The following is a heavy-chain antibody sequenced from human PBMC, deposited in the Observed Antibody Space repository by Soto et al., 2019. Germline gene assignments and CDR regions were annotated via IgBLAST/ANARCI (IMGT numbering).Heavy chain of an antibody. D-gene: IGHD1-1*01. J-gene: IGHJ5*02. CDR2: ISSSGGSR. Sequence: EEQVSELGGALVQPGGSLRLSCAASGFNFNTFAMSWIRQAPGKGLEWVSHISSSGGSRDYADSVRGRFTISRDNSKNVLFLQMNSLRADDTATYYCAKDPPSPWTANWVDPWGKGTLVTVSS. CDR3: AKDPPSPWTANWVDP. CDR1: GFNFNTFA. V-gene: IGHV3-23*01.